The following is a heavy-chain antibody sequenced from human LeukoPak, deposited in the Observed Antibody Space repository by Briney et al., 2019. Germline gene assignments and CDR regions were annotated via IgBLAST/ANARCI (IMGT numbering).Heavy chain of an antibody. Sequence: ETLSLTCAVYGGSFSGYYWSWIRQAPGKGLEWVANIKQDGSEKNYVDSVKGRFTISRDNAKNSLFLQMNSLRAEDTAVYYCARGRMYASAYWGQGTLVTVSS. V-gene: IGHV3-7*01. D-gene: IGHD1-14*01. CDR3: ARGRMYASAY. J-gene: IGHJ4*02. CDR2: IKQDGSEK. CDR1: GGSFSGYY.